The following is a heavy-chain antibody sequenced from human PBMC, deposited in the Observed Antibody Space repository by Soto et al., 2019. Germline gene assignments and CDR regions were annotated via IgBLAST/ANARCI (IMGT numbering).Heavy chain of an antibody. V-gene: IGHV4-39*01. Sequence: SETLSLTCTVSGGSISSSSYYWGWIRQPPGKGLEWIGSIYYSGSTYYNPSLKSRVTISVDTSKNQFSLRLSSVTAADTAVYYCARHYKDIWGSYRYTALGNNITDYWGQGTLVTVSS. CDR3: ARHYKDIWGSYRYTALGNNITDY. CDR1: GGSISSSSYY. J-gene: IGHJ4*02. D-gene: IGHD3-16*02. CDR2: IYYSGST.